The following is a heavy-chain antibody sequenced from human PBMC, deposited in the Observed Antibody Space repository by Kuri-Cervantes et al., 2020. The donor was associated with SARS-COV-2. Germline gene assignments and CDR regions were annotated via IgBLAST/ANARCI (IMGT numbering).Heavy chain of an antibody. CDR3: ATQGYSDFWSGYYTSRAHVDS. Sequence: GESLKISRAASRFSFSSYAMSWVRQAPGKGLEWVSGINADGDSTYYADSVKGRFTISRDNSRNTLYLQMHSLRAEDTALYYCATQGYSDFWSGYYTSRAHVDSWGRGTLVTVSS. J-gene: IGHJ4*02. V-gene: IGHV3-23*01. D-gene: IGHD3-3*01. CDR2: INADGDST. CDR1: RFSFSSYA.